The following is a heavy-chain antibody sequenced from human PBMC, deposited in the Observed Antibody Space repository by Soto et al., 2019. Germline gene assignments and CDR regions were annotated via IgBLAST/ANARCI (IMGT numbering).Heavy chain of an antibody. CDR3: ARVTYCSGGSCYFRYMDV. J-gene: IGHJ6*03. Sequence: ASVKVSCKASGYTFTSYGISWVRQAPGQGFEWMGWISAYNGNTNYAQKLQGRVTMTTDTSTSTAYMELRSLRSDDTAVYYCARVTYCSGGSCYFRYMDVWGKGTTVTVSS. CDR1: GYTFTSYG. D-gene: IGHD2-15*01. CDR2: ISAYNGNT. V-gene: IGHV1-18*01.